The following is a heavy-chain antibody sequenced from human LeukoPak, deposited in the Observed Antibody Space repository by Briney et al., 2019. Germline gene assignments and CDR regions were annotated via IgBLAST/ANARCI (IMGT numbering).Heavy chain of an antibody. V-gene: IGHV3-30-3*01. J-gene: IGHJ4*02. CDR1: GFIFSNYA. D-gene: IGHD3-10*01. CDR3: ARELLNSGGHDY. Sequence: GGSLRLSCVASGFIFSNYAIHWVRQAPGKGLEWVSVISYDGSNKYYADSVKGRFTISRDSFKNTLYLQMNSLRAEDTAVYYCARELLNSGGHDYWGQGTLVTVSS. CDR2: ISYDGSNK.